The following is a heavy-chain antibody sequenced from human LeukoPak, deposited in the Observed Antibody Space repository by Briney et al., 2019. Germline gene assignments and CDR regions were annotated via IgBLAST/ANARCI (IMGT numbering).Heavy chain of an antibody. Sequence: ASVKVSCKASGFTFTSSAMHWVRQAPGQGLEWMGIINPSGGSTSYAQKFQGRVTMTRDTSTSTVYMELSSLRSEDTAVYYCARDHEYYYGSGSYYPGGCDYWGQGTLVTVSS. CDR3: ARDHEYYYGSGSYYPGGCDY. J-gene: IGHJ4*02. CDR1: GFTFTSSA. D-gene: IGHD3-10*01. CDR2: INPSGGST. V-gene: IGHV1-46*01.